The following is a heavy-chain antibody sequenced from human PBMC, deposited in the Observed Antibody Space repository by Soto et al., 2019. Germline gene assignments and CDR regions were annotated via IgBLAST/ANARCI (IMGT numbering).Heavy chain of an antibody. CDR3: ARMAMVRGVHYWLDP. CDR1: GGSISSYY. D-gene: IGHD3-10*01. Sequence: SDTLSLTCTVSGGSISSYYWSWIRQPPGKGLEWIGYIYYSGSTNYNPSLKSRVTISVDTSKNQFSLKLSSVTAADTAVYYCARMAMVRGVHYWLDPWGQGTLVTVSS. V-gene: IGHV4-59*01. J-gene: IGHJ5*02. CDR2: IYYSGST.